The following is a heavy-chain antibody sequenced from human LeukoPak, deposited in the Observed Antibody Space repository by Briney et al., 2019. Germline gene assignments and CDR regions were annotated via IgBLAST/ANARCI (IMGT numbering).Heavy chain of an antibody. CDR3: ARTWYSSDWSRFDY. J-gene: IGHJ4*02. CDR2: ISWNSGSI. Sequence: GGSLRLSCAASGFTFDDYAMHWVRQAPGKGLEWVSGISWNSGSIGYADSVKGRFTISRDNAKNSLYLQMNSLRAEDTAVYYCARTWYSSDWSRFDYWGQGALVTVSS. CDR1: GFTFDDYA. D-gene: IGHD6-19*01. V-gene: IGHV3-9*01.